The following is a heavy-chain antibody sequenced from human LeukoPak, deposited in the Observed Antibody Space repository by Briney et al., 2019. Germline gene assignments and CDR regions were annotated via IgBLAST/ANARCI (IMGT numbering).Heavy chain of an antibody. V-gene: IGHV3-23*01. J-gene: IGHJ4*02. D-gene: IGHD3-10*01. CDR2: ISGSGGST. CDR3: AKGVYYYGSGSYYKGGYFDY. Sequence: GGSLRLSCAASGFTFSSYAMNWVRQASGKGLEWVSAISGSGGSTYYADSVKGRFTISRDNSKNTLFLQMNSLRAKDTAVYYCAKGVYYYGSGSYYKGGYFDYWGQGTLVTVSS. CDR1: GFTFSSYA.